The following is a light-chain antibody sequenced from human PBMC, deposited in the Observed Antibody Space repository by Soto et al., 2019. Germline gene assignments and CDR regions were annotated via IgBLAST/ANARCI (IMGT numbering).Light chain of an antibody. J-gene: IGKJ3*01. CDR3: QNYSSFPV. V-gene: IGKV1-27*01. CDR1: QGIRNF. CDR2: AAS. Sequence: DIQMTQSPTSLSASVGDRVTITCRASQGIRNFVAWYQQKPGKAPKLLIYAASTLQSGVPSRFSGSGSGTDFTLTINTLQPEDVANYSCQNYSSFPVFAPGTKVEIK.